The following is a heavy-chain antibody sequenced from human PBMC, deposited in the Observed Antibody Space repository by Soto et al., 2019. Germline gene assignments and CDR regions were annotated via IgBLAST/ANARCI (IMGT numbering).Heavy chain of an antibody. D-gene: IGHD3-10*01. J-gene: IGHJ5*02. Sequence: GGSLRLSCAASGFTFSNYWMHWVRQAPGKGLVWVSRINNDGSSTAYADSVKGRFTISRDTAKNTLYLQVNSLRAEDTAVYYCVRASTLVRYLFDPWGQGTLVTVSS. CDR3: VRASTLVRYLFDP. CDR2: INNDGSST. CDR1: GFTFSNYW. V-gene: IGHV3-74*01.